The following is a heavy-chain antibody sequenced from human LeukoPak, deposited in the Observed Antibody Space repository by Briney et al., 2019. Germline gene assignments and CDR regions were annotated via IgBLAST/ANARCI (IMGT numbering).Heavy chain of an antibody. CDR3: DYDILTGYFGPYFDY. J-gene: IGHJ4*02. CDR2: INHSGST. Sequence: SETLSLTCTVSGDSMSNYYWNWIRQPAGKGLEWIGEINHSGSTNYNPSLKSRVTISVDTSKNQFSLRLSSVTAADCARAVSDYDILTGYFGPYFDYWGQGTLVTVSS. V-gene: IGHV4-34*01. CDR1: GDSMSNYY. D-gene: IGHD3-9*01.